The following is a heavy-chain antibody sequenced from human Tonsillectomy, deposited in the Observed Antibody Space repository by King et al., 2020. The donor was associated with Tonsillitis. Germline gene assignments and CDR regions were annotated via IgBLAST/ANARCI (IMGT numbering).Heavy chain of an antibody. CDR2: IYSGGRT. V-gene: IGHV3-66*01. Sequence: DVQLVESGGGLVQPGGSLRLSCAASGFTVSSNYMSWVRQAPGKGLEWVSVIYSGGRTYYADSVKDRFTISRDNSKNTLYLQMNSLRAEDTAVYYCAREGTYDYVSGSYWVIDDWGQGTLVTVSS. D-gene: IGHD3-10*01. CDR1: GFTVSSNY. CDR3: AREGTYDYVSGSYWVIDD. J-gene: IGHJ4*02.